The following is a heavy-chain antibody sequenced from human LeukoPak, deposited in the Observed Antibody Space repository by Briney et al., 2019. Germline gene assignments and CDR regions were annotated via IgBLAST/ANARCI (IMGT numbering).Heavy chain of an antibody. CDR3: ARRKAYSYGFDY. CDR1: GSTFSSYS. Sequence: TSGGSLRLSCAASGSTFSSYSMNWVRQAPGKGLEWVSSISSSSSYIYYADSVKGRFTISRDNAKNSLYLQMNSLRAEDTAVYYCARRKAYSYGFDYWGQGTLVTVSS. J-gene: IGHJ4*02. CDR2: ISSSSSYI. V-gene: IGHV3-21*01. D-gene: IGHD5-18*01.